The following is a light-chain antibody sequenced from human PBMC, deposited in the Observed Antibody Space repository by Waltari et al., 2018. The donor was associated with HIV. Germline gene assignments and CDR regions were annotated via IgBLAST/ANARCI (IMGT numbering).Light chain of an antibody. V-gene: IGLV1-47*01. J-gene: IGLJ1*01. CDR2: RNN. CDR1: SSNIENNY. Sequence: PPSASGTPGQRVTISCSGSSSNIENNYVYWYQHLPGTAPKLLIYRNNQRPSGVPDRFSGSKSGTSASLAISGLRSEDEADYYCATWDDSLSGYVFGTGTKVTVL. CDR3: ATWDDSLSGYV.